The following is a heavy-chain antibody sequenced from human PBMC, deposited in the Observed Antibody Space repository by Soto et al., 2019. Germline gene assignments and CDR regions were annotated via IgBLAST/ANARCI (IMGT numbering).Heavy chain of an antibody. Sequence: GGSLRLSCAASGFTFDDYAMHWVRQVPGKGLEWVSGINWNSGSIGYGDSVKGRFAISRDNAKNSLHLQMNSLSAEDTAFYYCVKDESINWYSGHFRHWGQGTLVTV. J-gene: IGHJ1*01. CDR2: INWNSGSI. CDR3: VKDESINWYSGHFRH. CDR1: GFTFDDYA. D-gene: IGHD6-13*01. V-gene: IGHV3-9*01.